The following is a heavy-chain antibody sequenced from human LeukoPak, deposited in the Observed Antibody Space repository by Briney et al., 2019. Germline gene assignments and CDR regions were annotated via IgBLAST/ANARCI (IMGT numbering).Heavy chain of an antibody. CDR3: AREDVRLVGGAFDI. CDR2: INSDGSST. D-gene: IGHD3-16*01. Sequence: GGSLRLSCAASGFTFSSYWMHWVRQAPGKGLVWVSHINSDGSSTIYADSVKGRFTISRDNAKNTLYLQMNSLRAEDTAVYYCAREDVRLVGGAFDIWGQGTMVTVSS. CDR1: GFTFSSYW. J-gene: IGHJ3*02. V-gene: IGHV3-74*01.